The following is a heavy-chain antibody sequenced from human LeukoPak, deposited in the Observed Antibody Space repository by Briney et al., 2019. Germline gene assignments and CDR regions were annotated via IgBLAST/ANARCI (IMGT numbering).Heavy chain of an antibody. D-gene: IGHD6-13*01. CDR1: GFTFSSYG. J-gene: IGHJ5*02. Sequence: GGSLRLSCAASGFTFSSYGMHWVRQAPGKGLEWVAVISYDGSDKYYADSVKGRFTISRDNAKNTLYLQMNSLRAEDTAVYYCAKDRAPRRIAAAGWGARNWFDPWGQGTLVTVSS. CDR2: ISYDGSDK. CDR3: AKDRAPRRIAAAGWGARNWFDP. V-gene: IGHV3-30*18.